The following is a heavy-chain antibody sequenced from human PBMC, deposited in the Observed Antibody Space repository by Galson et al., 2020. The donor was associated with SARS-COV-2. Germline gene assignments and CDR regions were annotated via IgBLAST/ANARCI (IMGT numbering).Heavy chain of an antibody. D-gene: IGHD1-26*01. Sequence: GSLRLSCAASGFTFSTYAMHWVRQAPGKGLEWVAVISYNGANKYYADSVKGRFTISRDNSKNTLYLQMDSLRADDTAVYYCARGFDGTYYYFDYWGQGTLVTVSS. V-gene: IGHV3-30-3*01. CDR2: ISYNGANK. CDR3: ARGFDGTYYYFDY. J-gene: IGHJ4*02. CDR1: GFTFSTYA.